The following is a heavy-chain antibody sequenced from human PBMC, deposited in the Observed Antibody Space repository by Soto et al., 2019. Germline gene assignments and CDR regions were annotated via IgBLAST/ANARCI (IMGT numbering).Heavy chain of an antibody. D-gene: IGHD2-15*01. J-gene: IGHJ6*02. V-gene: IGHV3-23*01. CDR1: GFTFSSQA. CDR3: AKEGGGGRNYYYTMDV. Sequence: GGSLRLSCAASGFTFSSQAMSWVRQAPGKGLELVSGISGSGGSTYYADSVTGRFTISRDNSKNTLYLQMNSLRAEDTAVYYCAKEGGGGRNYYYTMDVWGQGTTVTVSS. CDR2: ISGSGGST.